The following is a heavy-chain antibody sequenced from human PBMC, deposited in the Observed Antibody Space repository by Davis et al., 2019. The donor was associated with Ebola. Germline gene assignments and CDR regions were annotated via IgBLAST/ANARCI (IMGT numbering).Heavy chain of an antibody. D-gene: IGHD4-17*01. CDR3: VGDYGDYVNYFDF. CDR1: GGSINSSSYY. Sequence: PGGSLRLSCTVSGGSINSSSYYWGWVRQPPGQGLEWIGSIHHSGTTYYRTSLKSRVTLSVDTSKNQFSLNLSSVTAADTAIYYCVGDYGDYVNYFDFWGQGTLVTVSS. CDR2: IHHSGTT. V-gene: IGHV4-39*07. J-gene: IGHJ4*02.